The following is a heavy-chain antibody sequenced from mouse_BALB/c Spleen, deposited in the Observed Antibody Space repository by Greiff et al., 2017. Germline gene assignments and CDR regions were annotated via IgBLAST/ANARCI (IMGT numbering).Heavy chain of an antibody. D-gene: IGHD2-4*01. CDR3: ARHDYYDDY. J-gene: IGHJ2*01. CDR2: ISSGGSYT. V-gene: IGHV5-9-3*01. CDR1: GFTFSSYA. Sequence: EVKLQESGGGLVKPGGSLKLSCAASGFTFSSYAMSWVRQTPEKRLEWVATISSGGSYTYYPDSVKGRFTISRDNAKNTLYLQMSSLRSEDTAMYYCARHDYYDDYWGQGTTLTVSS.